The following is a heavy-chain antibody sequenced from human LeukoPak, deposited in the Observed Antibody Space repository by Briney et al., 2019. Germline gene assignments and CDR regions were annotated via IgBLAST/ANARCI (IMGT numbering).Heavy chain of an antibody. D-gene: IGHD1-26*01. V-gene: IGHV1-2*02. CDR1: GYTFTGYY. Sequence: GASVKVSCKASGYTFTGYYMHWVRQAPGQGLEWMGWINPNSGGTNYAQKFQGRVTMTRDTSISTAYMELSRLRSDDTAVYYCARDAVYSGEGAYTLEWFDPWGQGTLVTVSS. CDR3: ARDAVYSGEGAYTLEWFDP. J-gene: IGHJ5*02. CDR2: INPNSGGT.